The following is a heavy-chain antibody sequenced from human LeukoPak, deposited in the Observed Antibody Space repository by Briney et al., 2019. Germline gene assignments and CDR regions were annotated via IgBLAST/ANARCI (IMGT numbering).Heavy chain of an antibody. V-gene: IGHV3-66*01. Sequence: GGSLRLSCAASGFTVSSNYMSWVRQAPGKGLEWVSVIYSGGSTYYANSVKGRFTISRDNSKNTLYPQMNSLRAEDTAVYYCARDSSGDYYYYYGMDVWGQGTTVTVFS. D-gene: IGHD3-22*01. CDR3: ARDSSGDYYYYYGMDV. CDR1: GFTVSSNY. J-gene: IGHJ6*02. CDR2: IYSGGST.